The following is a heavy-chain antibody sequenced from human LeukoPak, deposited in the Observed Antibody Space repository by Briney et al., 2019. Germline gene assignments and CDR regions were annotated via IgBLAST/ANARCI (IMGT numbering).Heavy chain of an antibody. D-gene: IGHD2-21*02. Sequence: GGSLRLSCAASGFTFSSYAMHWVRQAPGKGLEWVAVISYDGSNKYYADSVKGRFTISRDNSKNTLYLQMNSLRAEDAAVYYCARDVRAYCGGDCRWGFDYWGQGTLVTVSS. V-gene: IGHV3-30-3*01. CDR2: ISYDGSNK. CDR3: ARDVRAYCGGDCRWGFDY. J-gene: IGHJ4*02. CDR1: GFTFSSYA.